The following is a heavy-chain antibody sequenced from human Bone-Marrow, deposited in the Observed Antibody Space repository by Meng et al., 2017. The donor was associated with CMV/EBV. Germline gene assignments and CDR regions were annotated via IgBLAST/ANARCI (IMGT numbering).Heavy chain of an antibody. CDR3: ASGYSFGKFDY. D-gene: IGHD5-18*01. J-gene: IGHJ4*02. CDR2: INESGNT. CDR1: GESFSDYS. Sequence: SETLSLTCAVYGESFSDYSWTWVRQPPGKGLEWIGEINESGNTNGNPSLKSRVTMSVDTSKNQFSLRLSSVTAADTAVYYCASGYSFGKFDYWGQGTLVTVSS. V-gene: IGHV4-34*10.